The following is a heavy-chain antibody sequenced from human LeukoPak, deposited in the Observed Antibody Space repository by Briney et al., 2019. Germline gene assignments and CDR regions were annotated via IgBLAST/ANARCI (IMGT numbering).Heavy chain of an antibody. CDR1: GXTFSSYA. CDR2: ISFVGTNK. Sequence: PGRSLRLSCAASGXTFSSYAMHWVRQAPGKGLEWVAVISFVGTNKYYADSGKGRLTISRDNSENTLHLQMNSLRAEDTAVYFCAREVAVSGTENGAFNVWGPGTTVTVSS. J-gene: IGHJ6*02. V-gene: IGHV3-30-3*01. D-gene: IGHD6-19*01. CDR3: AREVAVSGTENGAFNV.